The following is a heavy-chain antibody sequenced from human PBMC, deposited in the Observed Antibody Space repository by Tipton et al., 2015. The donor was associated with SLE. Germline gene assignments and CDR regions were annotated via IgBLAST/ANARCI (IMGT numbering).Heavy chain of an antibody. Sequence: TLSLTCAVSGYSISSGYYWGWIRQPPGKGLEWIGSIYHSGSTYYNPSLKSRVTISVDTSKNQFSLKLSSVTAADTAVYYCARDPIGSQWLVESYFDYWAREPWSPSPQ. D-gene: IGHD6-19*01. V-gene: IGHV4-38-2*02. CDR1: GYSISSGYY. J-gene: IGHJ4*02. CDR2: IYHSGST. CDR3: ARDPIGSQWLVESYFDY.